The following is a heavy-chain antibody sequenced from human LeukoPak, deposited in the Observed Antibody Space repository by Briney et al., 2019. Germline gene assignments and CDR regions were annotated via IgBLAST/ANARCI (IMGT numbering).Heavy chain of an antibody. Sequence: ASETLSLTCSVSGDSMRNYYWSWIQQPPGKGLEWIGYIYYSGSTNYNPSLKSRVTISVDTSKDQFSLKLTSVTATDTAMYYCARDGGGFLRFDYWGQGTLVTVSS. V-gene: IGHV4-59*01. D-gene: IGHD3-16*01. CDR3: ARDGGGFLRFDY. CDR1: GDSMRNYY. J-gene: IGHJ4*02. CDR2: IYYSGST.